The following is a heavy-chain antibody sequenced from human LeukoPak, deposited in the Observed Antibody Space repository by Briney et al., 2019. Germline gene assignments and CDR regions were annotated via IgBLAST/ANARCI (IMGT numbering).Heavy chain of an antibody. CDR1: GGSISSYY. D-gene: IGHD3-22*01. J-gene: IGHJ4*02. CDR2: IYTSGST. V-gene: IGHV4-4*07. CDR3: ARAPYYYDSSGYSPGAFDY. Sequence: SETLSLTCTVSGGSISSYYWSWIRQPAGKGLEWIGRIYTSGSTNYNPSLKSRVTMSVDTSKNQFSLKLSSVTAADTAVYYCARAPYYYDSSGYSPGAFDYWGQGTLVTVSS.